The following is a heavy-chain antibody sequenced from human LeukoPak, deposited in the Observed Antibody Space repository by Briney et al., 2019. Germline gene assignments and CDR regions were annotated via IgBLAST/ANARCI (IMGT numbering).Heavy chain of an antibody. CDR3: ARSMDYGGNSPLDY. V-gene: IGHV3-7*01. CDR1: GFIFSNYW. J-gene: IGHJ4*02. D-gene: IGHD4-23*01. CDR2: IKQDGSEK. Sequence: PGGSLRLSCAASGFIFSNYWMSWVRQAPGKGLEWVANIKQDGSEKYYVDSVKGRFTISRDNAKNSVYMQMNSLRAEDTAVYYCARSMDYGGNSPLDYWGQGTLVTVSS.